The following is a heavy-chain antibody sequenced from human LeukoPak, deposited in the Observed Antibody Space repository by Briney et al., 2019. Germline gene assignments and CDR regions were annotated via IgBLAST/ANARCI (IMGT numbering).Heavy chain of an antibody. D-gene: IGHD5-24*01. CDR3: ASRGGGDGYNSNWFDP. Sequence: PSETLSLTCAVYGGSFSGYYWRWIRQPPGKGLEWIGEINHSGSTNYNPSLKSRVTISVDTSKNQFSLKLSSVTAADTAVYYCASRGGGDGYNSNWFDPWGQGTLVTVSS. J-gene: IGHJ5*02. V-gene: IGHV4-34*01. CDR1: GGSFSGYY. CDR2: INHSGST.